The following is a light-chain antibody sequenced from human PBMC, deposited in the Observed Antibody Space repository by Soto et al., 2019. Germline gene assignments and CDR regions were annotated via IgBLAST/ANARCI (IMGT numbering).Light chain of an antibody. J-gene: IGLJ1*01. Sequence: QSALTQPASMSGSPGQSITISCSGTTYGFETYNQVSWYQQHPGKAPKILIYEGSKRPSGVSNRFSGSNSGNTASLPISGVQDEDEADYFCSSYVGDSDYAFGTGTKLTVL. CDR2: EGS. CDR1: TYGFETYNQ. CDR3: SSYVGDSDYA. V-gene: IGLV2-23*01.